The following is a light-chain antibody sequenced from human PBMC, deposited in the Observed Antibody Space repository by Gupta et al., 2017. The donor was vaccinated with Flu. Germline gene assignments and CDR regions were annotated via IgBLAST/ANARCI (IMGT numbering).Light chain of an antibody. J-gene: IGKJ4*01. CDR3: QQSYSTPLT. Sequence: MTQSPSSLSASVGDRVTIACRASQSISRHLNWYHHQPGKAPKLLIYAASSLHSGVPSRFSGGGSGTDFTLTISSLQPEDFATYYCQQSYSTPLTFGGGTMVQIK. CDR2: AAS. V-gene: IGKV1-39*01. CDR1: QSISRH.